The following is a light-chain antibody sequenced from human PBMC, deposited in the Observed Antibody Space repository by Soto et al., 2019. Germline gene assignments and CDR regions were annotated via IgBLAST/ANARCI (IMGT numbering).Light chain of an antibody. CDR1: QSVSSK. Sequence: IVMTQSPATLSVSPGERATLSCRASQSVSSKLVWYQQKPGQAPRFLIYGASTRATGIPARFRGSGSGTEFTLTIDSLQSEDFAVYYCQQYNDWPPAFGGGTKV. CDR3: QQYNDWPPA. J-gene: IGKJ4*01. V-gene: IGKV3-15*01. CDR2: GAS.